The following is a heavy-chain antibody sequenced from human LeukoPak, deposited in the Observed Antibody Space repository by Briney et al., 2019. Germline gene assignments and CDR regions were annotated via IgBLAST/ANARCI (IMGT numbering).Heavy chain of an antibody. CDR3: ARDRVRGNSNPFFDY. J-gene: IGHJ4*02. Sequence: SETLSLTCTVSGGSVSSGTYHWSWIRQPPGKGLEWIGYIYYSGSTNYNPSLKSRVTISVDTSKNQFSLKLSSVTAADTAVYYCARDRVRGNSNPFFDYWGQGTLVTVSS. V-gene: IGHV4-61*01. CDR2: IYYSGST. D-gene: IGHD4-11*01. CDR1: GGSVSSGTYH.